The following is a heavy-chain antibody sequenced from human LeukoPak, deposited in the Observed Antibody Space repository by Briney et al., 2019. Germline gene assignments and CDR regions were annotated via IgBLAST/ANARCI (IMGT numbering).Heavy chain of an antibody. CDR3: ARAHPRVPAAKLADY. J-gene: IGHJ4*02. D-gene: IGHD2-2*01. V-gene: IGHV1-18*01. Sequence: ASVKVSCKASGYTFDSYGISWVRQAPGQGLEYMGWISAYNGNTNYAQRLQDRVTLTTDTSTNTAYMDLRSLKSDDTAVYYCARAHPRVPAAKLADYWGQGTLVTVSS. CDR2: ISAYNGNT. CDR1: GYTFDSYG.